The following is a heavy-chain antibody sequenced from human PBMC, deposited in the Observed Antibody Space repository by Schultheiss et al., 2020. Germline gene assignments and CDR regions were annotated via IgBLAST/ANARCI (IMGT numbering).Heavy chain of an antibody. CDR3: ARAGNWFDP. CDR1: GGSFSGYY. J-gene: IGHJ5*02. V-gene: IGHV4-34*01. CDR2: INHSGST. Sequence: SQTLSLTCAVYGGSFSGYYWSWIRQPPGKGLEWIGEINHSGSTNYNPSLKSRVTISVDTSKNQFSLKLSSVTAADTAVYYCARAGNWFDPWGQGTLVTVSS.